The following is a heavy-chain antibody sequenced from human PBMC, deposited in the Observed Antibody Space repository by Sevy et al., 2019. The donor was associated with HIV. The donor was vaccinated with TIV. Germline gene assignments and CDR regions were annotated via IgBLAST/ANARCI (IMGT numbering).Heavy chain of an antibody. J-gene: IGHJ6*02. CDR1: GISISSHW. Sequence: GESLKISCVGSGISISSHWMNWVRQSPGKGLEWVANINQDGSEIYYVDSVKGRFTISRENAKNSGYLQLHSLRVEDSGVYYCVRALGVWGQGTTVTVSS. CDR3: VRALGV. V-gene: IGHV3-7*01. CDR2: INQDGSEI.